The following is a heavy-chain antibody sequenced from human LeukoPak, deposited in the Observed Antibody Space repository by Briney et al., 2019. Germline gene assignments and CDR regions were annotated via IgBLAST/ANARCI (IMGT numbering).Heavy chain of an antibody. CDR2: IYFSGTT. D-gene: IGHD2-2*01. J-gene: IGHJ4*02. Sequence: SETLSLTCTVSGGSISSYYWSWIRQPPGKGLEWIAYIYFSGTTNYNPSLKSRVTLSVDTSKNQFSLNLSSVTAADTAVYYCARIQVVPAATQRFDYWGQGTLVTVSS. V-gene: IGHV4-59*01. CDR1: GGSISSYY. CDR3: ARIQVVPAATQRFDY.